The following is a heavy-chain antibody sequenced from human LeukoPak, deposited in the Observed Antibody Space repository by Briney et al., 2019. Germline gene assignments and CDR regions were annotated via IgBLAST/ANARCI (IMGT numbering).Heavy chain of an antibody. CDR2: IVTGTGI. CDR1: GITLNTYT. D-gene: IGHD6-13*01. J-gene: IGHJ6*04. V-gene: IGHV3-21*01. Sequence: PGGSLRLSCEASGITLNTYTINWVRQAPGKGLEWVSSIVTGTGIYYADSVKGRFTISIDNAKNSLYLQMNSLRAEDTGVYYCARDKPDIAAPDVWGKGTTVTVSS. CDR3: ARDKPDIAAPDV.